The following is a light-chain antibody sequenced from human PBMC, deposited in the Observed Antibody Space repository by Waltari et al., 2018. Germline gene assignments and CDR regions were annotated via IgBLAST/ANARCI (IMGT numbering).Light chain of an antibody. CDR2: GTS. V-gene: IGKV3-15*01. CDR3: QQYNNWPPVT. CDR1: QSVGDD. J-gene: IGKJ2*01. Sequence: IVMTQSPATLSVSPGERATLSCRASQSVGDDLAWYQQKRGQAPRLLIYGTSTRTTGVPARFSGSGSGTEFTLTISSLQSEDFAVYFCQQYNNWPPVTFGQGTKLEIK.